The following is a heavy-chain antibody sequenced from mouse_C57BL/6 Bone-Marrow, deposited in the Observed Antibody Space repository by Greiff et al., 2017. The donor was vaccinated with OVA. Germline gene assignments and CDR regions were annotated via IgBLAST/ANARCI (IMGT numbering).Heavy chain of an antibody. CDR1: GYSFTSYW. Sequence: HVQLQPSWAELVNPGASVTLSCKASGYSFTSYWMHWVKQRPGHVLEWIGYINPSSGYTRYNQKFKDKATLTADKSSSTAYMQLSSLTYEDYEVDYCARRDYYGSTLDYWGKGTTLTVSA. J-gene: IGHJ2*01. CDR2: INPSSGYT. CDR3: ARRDYYGSTLDY. D-gene: IGHD1-1*01. V-gene: IGHV1-7*01.